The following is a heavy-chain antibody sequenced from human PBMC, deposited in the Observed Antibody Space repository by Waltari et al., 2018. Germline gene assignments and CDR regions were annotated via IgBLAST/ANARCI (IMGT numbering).Heavy chain of an antibody. J-gene: IGHJ3*02. CDR2: IYHSGST. Sequence: ESGPGLVKPSETLSLTCAVSGYSISSGYYWGWIRQPPGKGLEWIGSIYHSGSTYYNPSLKSRVTISVDTSKNQFSLKLSSVTAADTAVYYCARRPGGRAFDIWGQGTMVTVSS. V-gene: IGHV4-38-2*01. CDR3: ARRPGGRAFDI. D-gene: IGHD3-10*01. CDR1: GYSISSGYY.